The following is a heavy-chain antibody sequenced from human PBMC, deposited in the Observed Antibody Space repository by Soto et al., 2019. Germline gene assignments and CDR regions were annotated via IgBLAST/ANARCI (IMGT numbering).Heavy chain of an antibody. CDR1: GFTFSSYG. Sequence: PGGSLRLSCAASGFTFSSYGMHWVRQAPGKGLEWVAVISYDGSNKYYADSVKGRFTISRDNSKNTLYLQMNSLRAEDTAVYYCAKVAPYYDFWSGYYDYWGQGT. CDR3: AKVAPYYDFWSGYYDY. CDR2: ISYDGSNK. J-gene: IGHJ4*02. V-gene: IGHV3-30*18. D-gene: IGHD3-3*01.